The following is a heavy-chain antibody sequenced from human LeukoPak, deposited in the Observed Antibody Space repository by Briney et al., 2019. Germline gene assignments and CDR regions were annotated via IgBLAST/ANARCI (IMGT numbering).Heavy chain of an antibody. CDR3: ARDRGLVPRDY. Sequence: ASVKVSCKASGYTFTGYYMHWLRQAPGQGLEWMGRINPNSGGTNYAQKFQGRVTITRDTSISTAYMELSRLRSDDTAVYYCARDRGLVPRDYWGQGTLVTVSS. CDR2: INPNSGGT. J-gene: IGHJ4*02. D-gene: IGHD6-19*01. CDR1: GYTFTGYY. V-gene: IGHV1-2*06.